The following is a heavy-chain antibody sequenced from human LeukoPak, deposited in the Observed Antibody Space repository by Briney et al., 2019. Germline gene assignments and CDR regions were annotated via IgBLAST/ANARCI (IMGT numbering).Heavy chain of an antibody. CDR3: AIGRQLWFLAVKYYWFDP. CDR2: INHSGST. J-gene: IGHJ5*02. D-gene: IGHD5-18*01. CDR1: GGSFSGYY. V-gene: IGHV4-34*01. Sequence: SEALSLTCAVYGGSFSGYYWSWIRQPPGKGLEWIGEINHSGSTNYNPSLKSRVTISVDTSKNQFSLKLSSVTAADTAVYYCAIGRQLWFLAVKYYWFDPWGQGTLVTVSS.